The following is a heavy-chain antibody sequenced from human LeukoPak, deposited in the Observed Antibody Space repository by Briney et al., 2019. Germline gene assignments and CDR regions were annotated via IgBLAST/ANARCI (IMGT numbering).Heavy chain of an antibody. D-gene: IGHD4-17*01. CDR1: GGPFSGYY. J-gene: IGHJ6*02. V-gene: IGHV4-34*01. CDR3: ARGNKGASFPVTTYYYGMDV. Sequence: SETLSLTCAVYGGPFSGYYWSWIRQPPGKGLEWIGEINHSGSTNYNPSLKSRVTISVDTSKNQFSLKLSSVTAADTAVYYCARGNKGASFPVTTYYYGMDVWGQGTTVTVSS. CDR2: INHSGST.